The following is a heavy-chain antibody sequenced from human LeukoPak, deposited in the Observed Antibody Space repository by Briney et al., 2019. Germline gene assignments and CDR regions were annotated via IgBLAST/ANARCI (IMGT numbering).Heavy chain of an antibody. Sequence: SETLSLTCTVSGGSISSYYWSWIRQPPGKGLEWIGYIYYSGSTNYNPSLKSRVTISVDTSKNQFSLKLSSVTAADTAVYYCARQGGDYGPSRWFDPWGQGTPVTVSS. CDR2: IYYSGST. CDR1: GGSISSYY. CDR3: ARQGGDYGPSRWFDP. J-gene: IGHJ5*02. V-gene: IGHV4-59*08. D-gene: IGHD4/OR15-4a*01.